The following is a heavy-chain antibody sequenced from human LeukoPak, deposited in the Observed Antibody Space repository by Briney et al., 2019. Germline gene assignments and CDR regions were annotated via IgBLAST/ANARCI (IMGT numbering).Heavy chain of an antibody. CDR3: AREDVGATVDYYYGMDV. D-gene: IGHD1-26*01. Sequence: GSSVKVSCKASGGTFSSYAISWVRQAPGQGLEWMGGIIPIFGTANYAQKFQGRVTITADESTSTAYMELSSLRSEDTAVYYCAREDVGATVDYYYGMDVWGQGTTVTVSS. CDR1: GGTFSSYA. J-gene: IGHJ6*02. CDR2: IIPIFGTA. V-gene: IGHV1-69*01.